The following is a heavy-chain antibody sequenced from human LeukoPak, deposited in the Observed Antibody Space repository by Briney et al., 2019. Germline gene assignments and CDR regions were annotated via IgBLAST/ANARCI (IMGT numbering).Heavy chain of an antibody. CDR3: ARVVYRGYGGNEYYFDY. D-gene: IGHD4-23*01. J-gene: IGHJ4*02. CDR1: GGSFSGYY. V-gene: IGHV4-59*01. CDR2: IYYSGST. Sequence: PSETLSLTCAVYGGSFSGYYWSWIRQPPGKGLEWIGYIYYSGSTNYNPSLKSRVTISVDTSKNQFSLKLSFVAAADTAVYYCARVVYRGYGGNEYYFDYWGQGTLVTVSS.